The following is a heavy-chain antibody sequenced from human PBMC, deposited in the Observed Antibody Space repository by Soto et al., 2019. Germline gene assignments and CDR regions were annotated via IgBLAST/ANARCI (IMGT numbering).Heavy chain of an antibody. CDR3: AREQYYYGSGSYLRHNYYYYYGMDV. J-gene: IGHJ6*02. V-gene: IGHV1-18*01. CDR1: GYTFTSYC. CDR2: ISAYNGNT. Sequence: ASVKVSCKASGYTFTSYCISWVRQAPGQGLEWMGWISAYNGNTNYAQKLQGRVTMTTDTSTSTAYMELRSLRSDDTAVYYCAREQYYYGSGSYLRHNYYYYYGMDVWGQGTTVTVSS. D-gene: IGHD3-10*01.